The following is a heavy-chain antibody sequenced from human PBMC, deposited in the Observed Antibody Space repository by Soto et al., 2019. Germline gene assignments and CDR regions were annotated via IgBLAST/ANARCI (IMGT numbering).Heavy chain of an antibody. CDR2: FYSSGST. CDR3: ARISVASRYMDV. CDR1: GGSISRXSYY. V-gene: IGHV4-39*01. Sequence: SETLSLTCTVSGGSISRXSYYWGWIRQSPGKGLEWIGSFYSSGSTYYSPSLKSRVTISGDTSKKQISLRLSSVTAADTAVYYCARISVASRYMDVWGKGSTVTVSS. J-gene: IGHJ6*03. D-gene: IGHD5-12*01.